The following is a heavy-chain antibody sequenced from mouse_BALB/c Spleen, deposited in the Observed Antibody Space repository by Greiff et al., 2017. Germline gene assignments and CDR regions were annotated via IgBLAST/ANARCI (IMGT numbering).Heavy chain of an antibody. D-gene: IGHD1-1*01. CDR2: ISSGSSTI. CDR3: AREGATVVATRYFDV. Sequence: EVMLVESGGGLVQPGGSRKLSCAASGFTFSSFGMHWVRQAPEKGLEWVAYISSGSSTIYYADTVKGRFTISRDNPKNTLFLQMTSLRSEDTAMYYCAREGATVVATRYFDVWGAGTTVTVSS. V-gene: IGHV5-17*02. J-gene: IGHJ1*01. CDR1: GFTFSSFG.